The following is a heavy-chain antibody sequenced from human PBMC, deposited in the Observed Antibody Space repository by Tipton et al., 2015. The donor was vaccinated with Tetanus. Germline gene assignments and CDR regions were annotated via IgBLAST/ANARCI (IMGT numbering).Heavy chain of an antibody. V-gene: IGHV4-4*07. CDR2: IYTSGST. D-gene: IGHD3-10*01. Sequence: TLSLTCTVSGGSISSYYWSWIRQPAGKGLEWIGRIYTSGSTNYNPSLKSRVTMSVDTSKNQFSLKLSSVTAADTAVYYCAREPVDPFTMVRGVMGLGYYYYGMDVWGQGTTVTVSS. J-gene: IGHJ6*02. CDR1: GGSISSYY. CDR3: AREPVDPFTMVRGVMGLGYYYYGMDV.